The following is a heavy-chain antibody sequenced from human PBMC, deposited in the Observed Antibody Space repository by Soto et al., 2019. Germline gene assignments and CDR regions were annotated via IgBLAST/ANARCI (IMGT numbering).Heavy chain of an antibody. CDR2: ISAYNGNT. CDR1: GYTFTSYG. CDR3: AKDVVVRGVTTLFDY. D-gene: IGHD3-10*01. J-gene: IGHJ4*02. V-gene: IGHV1-18*01. Sequence: QVQLVQSGAEVKKPGASVKVSCKASGYTFTSYGISWVRQAPGQGLEWMGWISAYNGNTNYAQKLQGRVTMTTDTSTSTAYMELRSLRSDDTAVYYCAKDVVVRGVTTLFDYWGQGTLVTVSS.